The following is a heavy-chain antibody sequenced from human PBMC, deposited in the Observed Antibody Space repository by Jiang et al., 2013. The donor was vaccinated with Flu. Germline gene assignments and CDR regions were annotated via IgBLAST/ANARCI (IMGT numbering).Heavy chain of an antibody. V-gene: IGHV1-69*13. J-gene: IGHJ2*01. CDR2: IIPIFGTA. CDR1: GYTFTSYG. D-gene: IGHD3-3*01. Sequence: GAEVKKPGASVKVSCKASGYTFTSYGISWVRQAPGQGLEWMGGIIPIFGTANYAQKFQGRVTITADESTSTAYMELSSLRSEDTAVYYCAVGRPIFGVVIMGYFDLWGRGTLVTVSS. CDR3: AVGRPIFGVVIMGYFDL.